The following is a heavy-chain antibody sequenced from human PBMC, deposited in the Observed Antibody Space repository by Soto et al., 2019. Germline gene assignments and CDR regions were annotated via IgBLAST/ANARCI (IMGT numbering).Heavy chain of an antibody. J-gene: IGHJ6*02. Sequence: SQTLSLTCDISGDSVSGNSVAWNWIRQSPSRGLEWLGRTYYKSKWYNDYAVSVQSRITINPDTSKNQFSLQLNSVTPEDTAVYYCARGRVHTSRGGMDVCGQGTSVTVSS. CDR2: TYYKSKWYN. V-gene: IGHV6-1*01. CDR3: ARGRVHTSRGGMDV. CDR1: GDSVSGNSVA. D-gene: IGHD2-21*01.